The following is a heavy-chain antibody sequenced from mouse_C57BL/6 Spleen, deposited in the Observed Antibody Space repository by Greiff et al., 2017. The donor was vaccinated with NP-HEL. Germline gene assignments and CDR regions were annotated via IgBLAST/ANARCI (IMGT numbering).Heavy chain of an antibody. J-gene: IGHJ4*01. Sequence: VQLQQSGAELVRPGASVKMSCKASGYTFTSYTMHWVKQRPGQGLEWIGYINPSSGYTKYNQKFKDKATLTADKSSSTAYMQLSSLTSEDSAVYYCASGVTTVVEGDAMDYWGQGTSVTVSS. CDR2: INPSSGYT. CDR1: GYTFTSYT. CDR3: ASGVTTVVEGDAMDY. D-gene: IGHD1-1*01. V-gene: IGHV1-4*01.